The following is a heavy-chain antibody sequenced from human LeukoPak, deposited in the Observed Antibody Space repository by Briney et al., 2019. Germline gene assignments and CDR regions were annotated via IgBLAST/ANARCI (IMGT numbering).Heavy chain of an antibody. J-gene: IGHJ3*01. Sequence: GGSLRLSCAASGFTFSSYELNWVRQAPGKGLEWVSYISRSGNNIYYAESVKGRFTIARENAKHSLYLQMNSLSAEDTSVYYCAGDKVGATTMIDAFDVWGQGTMVTASS. V-gene: IGHV3-48*03. D-gene: IGHD1-26*01. CDR1: GFTFSSYE. CDR3: AGDKVGATTMIDAFDV. CDR2: ISRSGNNI.